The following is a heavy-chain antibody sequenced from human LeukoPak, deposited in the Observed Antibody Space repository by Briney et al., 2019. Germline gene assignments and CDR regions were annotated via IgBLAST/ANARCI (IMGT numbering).Heavy chain of an antibody. CDR3: AKDATSWYYFDY. V-gene: IGHV3-30*18. CDR2: ISYDGRTK. D-gene: IGHD2-2*01. CDR1: GFTFTSYG. Sequence: GGSLRLSCAASGFTFTSYGMHRVRQAPGKGLEWVAVISYDGRTKYYADAMKGRFTISRDNSKNTLYLQMNSLRAEDTAVYFCAKDATSWYYFDYWGQGTLVTVSS. J-gene: IGHJ4*02.